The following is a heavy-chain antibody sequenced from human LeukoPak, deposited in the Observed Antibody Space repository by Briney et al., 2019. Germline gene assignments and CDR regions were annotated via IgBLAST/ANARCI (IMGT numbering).Heavy chain of an antibody. J-gene: IGHJ4*02. CDR2: IYTSGST. CDR1: GGSISSYH. D-gene: IGHD6-13*01. V-gene: IGHV4-4*07. CDR3: ARGMAAADLFDY. Sequence: SETLSLTRTASGGSISSYHWSWIRQPAGKGLEWIGRIYTSGSTNYNPSLKSRVTMSVDTSKNQFSLKLSSVTAADTAVYYCARGMAAADLFDYWGQGTLVTVSS.